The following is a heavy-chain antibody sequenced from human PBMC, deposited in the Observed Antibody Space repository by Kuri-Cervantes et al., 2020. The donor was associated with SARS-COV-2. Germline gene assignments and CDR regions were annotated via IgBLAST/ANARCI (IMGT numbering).Heavy chain of an antibody. CDR1: GYTFTGYY. J-gene: IGHJ6*02. CDR3: ARDSRGDLQHIYGMDV. Sequence: SVKVSCKASGYTFTGYYMHWVRQAPGQGLEWMGGIIPIFGTANYAQKFQGRVTITADESTSTAYMELSSLRSEDTAVYYCARDSRGDLQHIYGMDVWGQGTTVTVSS. V-gene: IGHV1-69*13. D-gene: IGHD3-10*01. CDR2: IIPIFGTA.